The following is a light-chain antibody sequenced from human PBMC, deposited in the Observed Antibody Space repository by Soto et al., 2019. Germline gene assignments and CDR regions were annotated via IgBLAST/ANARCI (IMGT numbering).Light chain of an antibody. CDR2: VAS. J-gene: IGKJ2*01. CDR1: QTFFTN. CDR3: QQSYNTPYT. Sequence: ETPMTQSPSSLSASVGDRVTITCRASQTFFTNLKWYQQKPGEAPMLLIYVASSLQSGVPSRFSGSGSGKDFTLTISSMEPEDFATYDCQQSYNTPYTFGQGTKLEI. V-gene: IGKV1-39*01.